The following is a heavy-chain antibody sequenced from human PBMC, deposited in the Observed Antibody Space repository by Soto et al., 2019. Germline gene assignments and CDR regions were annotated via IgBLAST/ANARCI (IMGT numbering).Heavy chain of an antibody. Sequence: QVPLDESGGGVVQPGRSLRVSCEASGFTFSGYGMHWVRQAPGKGLEWVAVISYEGSTQYYAESVKGRFTISRDNAKNTRLLQMNGLRVEDTGIYYCAKDEGWRIQLWLGSYGLDVWGHGTTVTVSS. D-gene: IGHD5-18*01. CDR2: ISYEGSTQ. CDR3: AKDEGWRIQLWLGSYGLDV. J-gene: IGHJ6*02. CDR1: GFTFSGYG. V-gene: IGHV3-30*18.